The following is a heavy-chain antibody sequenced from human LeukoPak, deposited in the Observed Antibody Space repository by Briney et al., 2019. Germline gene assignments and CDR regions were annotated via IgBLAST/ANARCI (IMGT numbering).Heavy chain of an antibody. J-gene: IGHJ5*02. CDR1: GYTFTDYY. CDR2: IKTYNGNT. Sequence: ASVKVSCKASGYTFTDYYMHWVRQAPGQGLEWMGWIKTYNGNTNYAQKFQGRVTLTTDTSTRTAYMELRSLTSDDTAVYYCAREGNTWLDPWGQGALVTVSS. V-gene: IGHV1/OR15-2*02. CDR3: AREGNTWLDP.